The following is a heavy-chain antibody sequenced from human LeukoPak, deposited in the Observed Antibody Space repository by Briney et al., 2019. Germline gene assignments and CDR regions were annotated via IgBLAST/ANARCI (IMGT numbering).Heavy chain of an antibody. Sequence: PSETLSLTCTVSGGSISGYYWSWIRQPPGKGLEWIGYIYYSGSTNYNPSLKSRVTISADTSKTQFSLKLSSVTAADTAVYYCARSRLHPIIFDYWGQGTLVTVSS. D-gene: IGHD5-24*01. CDR1: GGSISGYY. J-gene: IGHJ4*02. CDR2: IYYSGST. CDR3: ARSRLHPIIFDY. V-gene: IGHV4-59*12.